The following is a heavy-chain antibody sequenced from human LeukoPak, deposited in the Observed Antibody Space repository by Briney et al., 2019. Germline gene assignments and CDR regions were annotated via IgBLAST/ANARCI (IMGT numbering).Heavy chain of an antibody. Sequence: SETLSLTCSVSGGSISSYYWSWIRQPPGKGLEWIGRIYTSGSTNYNPSLKSRVTISVDTSKNQFSLKLSSVTAADTAVYYCARDSSSWSKGRFDPWGQGTLVTVSS. D-gene: IGHD6-13*01. V-gene: IGHV4-4*08. J-gene: IGHJ5*02. CDR1: GGSISSYY. CDR2: IYTSGST. CDR3: ARDSSSWSKGRFDP.